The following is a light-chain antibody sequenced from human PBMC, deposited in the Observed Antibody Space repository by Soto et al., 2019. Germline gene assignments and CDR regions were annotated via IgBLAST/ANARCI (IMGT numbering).Light chain of an antibody. V-gene: IGKV3-15*01. CDR3: QQYNNWPPIFT. CDR2: GAS. Sequence: EIVMTQSPATLSVSPGERATLSCRASQSISSNLAWYQQKPGQAPRLLIYGASTRATGVPAKFSGSGSGTEFTLTISSLQSDDFEVYHCQQYNNWPPIFTFGPGTKVDFK. J-gene: IGKJ3*01. CDR1: QSISSN.